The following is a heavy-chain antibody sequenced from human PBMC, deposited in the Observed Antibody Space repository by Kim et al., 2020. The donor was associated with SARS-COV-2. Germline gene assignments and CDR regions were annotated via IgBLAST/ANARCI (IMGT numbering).Heavy chain of an antibody. Sequence: TKYSQKFQGRVTITRDTSASTAYMELSSLRSEDTAVYYCARVKLNSFFDPWGQGTLVTVSS. V-gene: IGHV1-3*01. CDR3: ARVKLNSFFDP. CDR2: T. D-gene: IGHD1-1*01. J-gene: IGHJ5*02.